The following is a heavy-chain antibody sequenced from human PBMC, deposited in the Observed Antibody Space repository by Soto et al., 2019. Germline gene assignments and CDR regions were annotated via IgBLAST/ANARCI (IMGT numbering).Heavy chain of an antibody. Sequence: QVQLRESGPGLVKPSQTLSLTCTVSGDSVNSGGYYWSWIRQHPGKGLEWIGYINYSGSTYYNPSLESRVTISVHTSKNQFSLKLTSVTAADTAVYYYGRGNRAVAGLWFDPWGQGTLVTVSS. V-gene: IGHV4-31*03. CDR3: GRGNRAVAGLWFDP. D-gene: IGHD6-19*01. CDR2: INYSGST. J-gene: IGHJ5*02. CDR1: GDSVNSGGYY.